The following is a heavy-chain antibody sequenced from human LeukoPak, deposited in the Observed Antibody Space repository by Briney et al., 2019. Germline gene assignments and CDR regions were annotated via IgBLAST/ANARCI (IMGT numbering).Heavy chain of an antibody. J-gene: IGHJ4*02. CDR3: AKDSTRYSSGWYLFDY. CDR2: IRYDGSNK. V-gene: IGHV3-30*02. CDR1: GFTFSSYG. Sequence: GGSLRLSCAASGFTFSSYGMHWVRQAPGKGLEWVAFIRYDGSNKYYADSAKGRFTISRDNSKNTLYLQMNSLRAEDTAVYYCAKDSTRYSSGWYLFDYWGQGTLVTVSS. D-gene: IGHD6-19*01.